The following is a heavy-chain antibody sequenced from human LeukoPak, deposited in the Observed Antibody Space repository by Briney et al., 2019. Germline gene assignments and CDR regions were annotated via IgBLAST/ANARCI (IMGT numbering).Heavy chain of an antibody. V-gene: IGHV3-21*01. CDR2: ISPTSSYI. Sequence: GGSLRLSCEDSGFTFRSYTMNWVRQAPGKGLEWVSSISPTSSYIYYADSVKGRFTISRDNAKTSLYLQMNSLRAEDTAVYYCARDQNDCSGGSCYSGGGAFDIWGQGTMVTVSS. D-gene: IGHD2-15*01. CDR1: GFTFRSYT. CDR3: ARDQNDCSGGSCYSGGGAFDI. J-gene: IGHJ3*02.